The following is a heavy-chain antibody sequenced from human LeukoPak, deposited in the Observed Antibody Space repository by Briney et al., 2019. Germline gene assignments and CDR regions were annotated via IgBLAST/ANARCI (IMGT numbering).Heavy chain of an antibody. D-gene: IGHD3-10*01. CDR1: GDSVSNNSAA. J-gene: IGHJ4*02. Sequence: SQTLSLTCAISGDSVSNNSAAWNWIRQSPSRGLEWLGRTYYRSKWYSDYALSVKSRITINPDTSKNQFSLQLSSVNTEDTAVYYCVRLGSGPNYWGQGTLVTVSS. V-gene: IGHV6-1*01. CDR2: TYYRSKWYS. CDR3: VRLGSGPNY.